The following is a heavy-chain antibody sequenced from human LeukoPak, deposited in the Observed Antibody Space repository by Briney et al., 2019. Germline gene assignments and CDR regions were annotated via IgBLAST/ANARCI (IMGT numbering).Heavy chain of an antibody. Sequence: GRSLRLSCSASGFILSSYPMHWVRQAPGKGLDYVSAIDSNGDYTYYADSVKGRFTISRDNSKNTLYLQMSSLRAEDTALYYCAFYCRATTYYLPTTTWGQGALVTVSS. V-gene: IGHV3-64D*06. CDR3: AFYCRATTYYLPTTT. D-gene: IGHD1-26*01. J-gene: IGHJ5*02. CDR2: IDSNGDYT. CDR1: GFILSSYP.